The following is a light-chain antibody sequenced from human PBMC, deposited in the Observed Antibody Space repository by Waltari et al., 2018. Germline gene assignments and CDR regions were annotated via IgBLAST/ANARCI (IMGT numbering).Light chain of an antibody. CDR2: DVN. CDR1: SSDVGGYNY. V-gene: IGLV2-11*01. J-gene: IGLJ2*01. CDR3: CSYAGSYILV. Sequence: QSALTQPRSVSGSPGQSVTISCTGTSSDVGGYNYVSWYQQHPAKAPKLMIYDVNKRPSGVPDRFSGSKSGNTASLTISGLQAEDEADFYCCSYAGSYILVFGGGTKLTVL.